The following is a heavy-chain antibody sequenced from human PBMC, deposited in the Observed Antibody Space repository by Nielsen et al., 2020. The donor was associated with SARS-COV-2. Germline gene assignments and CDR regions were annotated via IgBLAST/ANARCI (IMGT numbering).Heavy chain of an antibody. D-gene: IGHD4-17*01. V-gene: IGHV3-21*01. Sequence: GGSLRLSCAASGFTFSSYAMSWVRQAPGKGLEWVSSISSSSSYIYYADSVKGRFTISRDNAKNSLYLQMNSLRAEDTAVYYCASSGGDYDDYWGQGTLVTVSS. CDR2: ISSSSSYI. CDR3: ASSGGDYDDY. CDR1: GFTFSSYA. J-gene: IGHJ4*02.